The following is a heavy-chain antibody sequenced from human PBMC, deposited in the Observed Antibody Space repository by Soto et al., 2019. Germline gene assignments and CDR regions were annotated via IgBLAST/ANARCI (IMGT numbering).Heavy chain of an antibody. CDR3: ARERYSSGWNFDY. J-gene: IGHJ4*02. D-gene: IGHD6-19*01. CDR2: IWYDGSNK. Sequence: QVQLVESGGGVVQPGRSLRLSCAASGFTFSSYGMHWVRQAPGKGLEWVAVIWYDGSNKYYADSVKGRFTISRDNSKNTLYLQMNSLRAEDTAVYYCARERYSSGWNFDYWGQGTLVTVSS. CDR1: GFTFSSYG. V-gene: IGHV3-33*01.